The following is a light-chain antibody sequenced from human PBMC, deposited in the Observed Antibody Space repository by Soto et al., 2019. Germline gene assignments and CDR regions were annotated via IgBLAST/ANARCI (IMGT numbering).Light chain of an antibody. Sequence: EIVLTQSPATLSLSPGERATLSCRASRSISDTLAWYQQKPGQAPRLLIYGASKRATGFPARFSGSGSGTDFTLTISSLQSEDFAVYYCQQYNNWPWTFGQGTKVDIK. CDR1: RSISDT. CDR2: GAS. J-gene: IGKJ1*01. CDR3: QQYNNWPWT. V-gene: IGKV3-15*01.